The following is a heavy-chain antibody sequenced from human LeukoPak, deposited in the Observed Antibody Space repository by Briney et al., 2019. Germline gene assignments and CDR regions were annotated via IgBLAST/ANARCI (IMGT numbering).Heavy chain of an antibody. CDR3: ARTRYSSFYYYYYMDV. D-gene: IGHD6-19*01. CDR2: IYYSGST. J-gene: IGHJ6*03. V-gene: IGHV4-59*01. Sequence: SETLSLTCTVSGGSITGYYWSWIRQPPGKGLEWIGYIYYSGSTNYNPSLKSRVTISVDTSKNQFSLKLSSVTAADTAVYYCARTRYSSFYYYYYMDVWGKGTTVTISS. CDR1: GGSITGYY.